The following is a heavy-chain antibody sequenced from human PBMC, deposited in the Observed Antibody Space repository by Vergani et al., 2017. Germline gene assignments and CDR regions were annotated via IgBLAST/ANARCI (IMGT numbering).Heavy chain of an antibody. D-gene: IGHD6-19*01. CDR3: AKEPYSSGWYGNWYFDL. V-gene: IGHV3-33*05. J-gene: IGHJ2*01. CDR1: GFTFSSYG. Sequence: QVQLVESGGGVVQPGRSLRLSCAASGFTFSSYGMHWVRQAPGKGLEWVAVISYDGSNKYYADSVKGRFTISRDNSKNTLYLQMNSLRAEDTAVYYCAKEPYSSGWYGNWYFDLWGRGTLVTVSS. CDR2: ISYDGSNK.